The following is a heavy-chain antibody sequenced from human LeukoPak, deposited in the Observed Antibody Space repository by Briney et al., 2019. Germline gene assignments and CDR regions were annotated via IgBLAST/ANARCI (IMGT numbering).Heavy chain of an antibody. CDR2: FDPEDGET. J-gene: IGHJ4*02. CDR3: ATVHQGSVSYCFDY. CDR1: GYTLTELS. D-gene: IGHD3-10*01. Sequence: ASVKVSCKVSGYTLTELSMHWVRQAPGKGREWMGGFDPEDGETIYAQKFQGRVTMTEDTSTDTAYMELSSLRSEDTAVYYCATVHQGSVSYCFDYWGQGTLVTVSS. V-gene: IGHV1-24*01.